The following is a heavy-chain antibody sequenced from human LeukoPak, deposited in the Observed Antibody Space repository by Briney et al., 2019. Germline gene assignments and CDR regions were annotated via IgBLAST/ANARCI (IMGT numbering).Heavy chain of an antibody. V-gene: IGHV3-53*05. J-gene: IGHJ4*02. D-gene: IGHD6-13*01. Sequence: GGSLRLSCAASGFTVSSNYMSWVRQAPGKGLEWVSVIYSGGSTYYADSVKGRFTISRDNSKNTLYLQMNSLRAEDTAVYFCARDGSGSSWPRFLDYWGQGTLVTVSS. CDR3: ARDGSGSSWPRFLDY. CDR1: GFTVSSNY. CDR2: IYSGGST.